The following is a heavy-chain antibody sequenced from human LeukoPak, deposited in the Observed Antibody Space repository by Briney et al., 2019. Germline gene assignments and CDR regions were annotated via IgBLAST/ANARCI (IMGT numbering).Heavy chain of an antibody. CDR3: VRAYYYDTSGYYPGGDY. V-gene: IGHV1-46*01. J-gene: IGHJ4*02. Sequence: GASVRVSCKASGYTFSNYYMYWVRQAPGQGLEWMGIINPSVGSTSYAQKFQGRVTLTRDTSTSTVYMELSSLRSEDTAVYYCVRAYYYDTSGYYPGGDYWGQGTLVTVSS. CDR2: INPSVGST. D-gene: IGHD3-22*01. CDR1: GYTFSNYY.